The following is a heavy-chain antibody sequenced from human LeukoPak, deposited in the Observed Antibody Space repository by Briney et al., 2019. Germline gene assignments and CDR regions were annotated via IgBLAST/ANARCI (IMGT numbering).Heavy chain of an antibody. CDR2: ISDSGGAT. CDR1: GFSFSNYA. D-gene: IGHD2-2*01. CDR3: AKEGNSAIFDY. Sequence: GGSLRLSCAASGFSFSNYAMSWVRQTPEKGLEWVASISDSGGATHYAESVKGRFTISRDNSKNTLYLQMNSLRAEDTAVYYCAKEGNSAIFDYWGQGTLVTVSS. J-gene: IGHJ4*02. V-gene: IGHV3-23*01.